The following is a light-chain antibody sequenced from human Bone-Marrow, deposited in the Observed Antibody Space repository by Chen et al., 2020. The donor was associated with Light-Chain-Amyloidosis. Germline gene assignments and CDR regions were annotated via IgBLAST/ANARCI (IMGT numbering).Light chain of an antibody. V-gene: IGLV3-21*02. J-gene: IGLJ2*01. CDR1: DIENEV. CDR2: DDS. CDR3: QVWDSSSDQVV. Sequence: SYVLTQPPSVSVAPGQTARITCGGNDIENEVVHWYQQKPGQAPVLVVSDDSGRPSGIPERFSGSNSGNTATLTISRVEAGDEADYYCQVWDSSSDQVVFGGGTKLTVL.